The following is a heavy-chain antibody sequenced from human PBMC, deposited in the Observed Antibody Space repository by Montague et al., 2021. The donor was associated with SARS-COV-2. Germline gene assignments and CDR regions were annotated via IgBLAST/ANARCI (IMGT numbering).Heavy chain of an antibody. D-gene: IGHD3-16*01. V-gene: IGHV3-9*01. CDR2: ISWNSGSI. J-gene: IGHJ6*02. CDR3: AKGGLRLGLNYYYGMDV. Sequence: SLRLSCAASGFTFGDYAMHWVRQAPGKGLEWVSGISWNSGSIGYADSAKGRFTISRDNAKNSLYLQMNSLRAEDTALYYCAKGGLRLGLNYYYGMDVWGQGTTVTVSS. CDR1: GFTFGDYA.